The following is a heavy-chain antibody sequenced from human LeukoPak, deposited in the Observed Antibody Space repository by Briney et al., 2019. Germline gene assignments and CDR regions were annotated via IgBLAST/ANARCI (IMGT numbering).Heavy chain of an antibody. CDR3: ARTYYVILTGYNPYFDY. CDR2: ISYDGSNE. V-gene: IGHV3-30*04. Sequence: RAGGSLRLSCAASGFTFSSYVMHWVRQAPGKGLEWVAIISYDGSNEYYADSVKGRFTISRDNSKNTLYLQMNSLRAEDTAVYYCARTYYVILTGYNPYFDYWGQGILVTVSS. D-gene: IGHD3-9*01. CDR1: GFTFSSYV. J-gene: IGHJ4*02.